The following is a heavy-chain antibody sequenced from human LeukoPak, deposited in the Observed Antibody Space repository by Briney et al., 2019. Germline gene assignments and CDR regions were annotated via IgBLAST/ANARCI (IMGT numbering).Heavy chain of an antibody. CDR2: ISGRADLT. V-gene: IGHV3-23*01. D-gene: IGHD3-3*01. Sequence: GGSLRLSCAASGFTFSTYGITWVRQAPGKGLEWVSAISGRADLTFYADSVRGRFTISRDNSKNTLYLLMNSLRAEDTAVYYCAKRPEEYYDFWSWGQGTLVTVSS. CDR3: AKRPEEYYDFWS. J-gene: IGHJ4*02. CDR1: GFTFSTYG.